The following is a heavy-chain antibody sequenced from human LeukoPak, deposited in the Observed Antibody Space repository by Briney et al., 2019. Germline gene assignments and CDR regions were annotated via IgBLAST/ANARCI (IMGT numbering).Heavy chain of an antibody. CDR1: GGSISSGGYY. J-gene: IGHJ6*02. CDR2: IYHSGST. D-gene: IGHD3-22*01. V-gene: IGHV4-30-2*02. Sequence: SQTLSLTCTVSGGSISSGGYYWSWIRQPPGKGLEWIGYIYHSGSTYYNPSLRSRVTISVDRSKNQFSLKLSSVTAADTAVYYCARTLRWSYYDSSGYYDYYYYGMDVWGQGTTVTVSS. CDR3: ARTLRWSYYDSSGYYDYYYYGMDV.